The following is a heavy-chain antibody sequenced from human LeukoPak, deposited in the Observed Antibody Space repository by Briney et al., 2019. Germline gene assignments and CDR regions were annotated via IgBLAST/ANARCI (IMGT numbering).Heavy chain of an antibody. J-gene: IGHJ4*02. CDR2: ISDSGNS. CDR3: ARQGDGGRAYDH. CDR1: GGSISNSTYY. Sequence: SETLSLTCTVPGGSISNSTYYWGWIRQPPGKGLEWIGTISDSGNSYFNPSLRSRVTISVDTSKNHFSLKVTSVTAADTAVYYCARQGDGGRAYDHWGQGTLVTVSS. D-gene: IGHD4-23*01. V-gene: IGHV4-39*01.